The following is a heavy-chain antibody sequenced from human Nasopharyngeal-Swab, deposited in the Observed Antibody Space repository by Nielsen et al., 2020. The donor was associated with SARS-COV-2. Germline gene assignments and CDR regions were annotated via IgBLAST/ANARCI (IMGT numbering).Heavy chain of an antibody. V-gene: IGHV3-9*01. J-gene: IGHJ2*01. CDR1: GFIFDDYV. Sequence: SLKISCAASGFIFDDYVMYWVRQAPGKGLEWVSGISWNGNSRGHAESVEGRFTISRDNAKSSLYLQMNSLRVEDTALYYCARENNWEALRYFDLWGRGTLVTVSS. D-gene: IGHD1-20*01. CDR3: ARENNWEALRYFDL. CDR2: ISWNGNSR.